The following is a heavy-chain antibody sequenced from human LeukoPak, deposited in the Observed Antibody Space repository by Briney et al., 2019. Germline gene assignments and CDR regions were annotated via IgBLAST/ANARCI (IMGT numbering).Heavy chain of an antibody. CDR3: ARGEGTMVRGVGPFDS. J-gene: IGHJ4*02. Sequence: SETLSLTCTVSGASTSGNYWGWIRQPPGKGLESIGYVYYDGVARYNPSLQSRVTISIDTSKNQMSLKVTSVTAADTAVYYCARGEGTMVRGVGPFDSWSKGTLVTVSS. V-gene: IGHV4-59*01. CDR1: GASTSGNY. CDR2: VYYDGVA. D-gene: IGHD3-10*01.